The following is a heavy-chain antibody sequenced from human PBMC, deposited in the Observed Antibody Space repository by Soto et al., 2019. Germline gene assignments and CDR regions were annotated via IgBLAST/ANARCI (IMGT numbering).Heavy chain of an antibody. D-gene: IGHD6-19*01. V-gene: IGHV3-23*01. CDR1: GFVFSSYA. Sequence: EVQLLESGGGLVQPGGSLRLSCAASGFVFSSYAMSWVRQAPGKGLEWVSAISGSGTTAYYADSVKGRFIFSRDNPKNTMYQQMNSLRAEGTAVYFCAKTTDGWFSAFEIWGQGTVVTVSS. CDR2: ISGSGTTA. CDR3: AKTTDGWFSAFEI. J-gene: IGHJ3*02.